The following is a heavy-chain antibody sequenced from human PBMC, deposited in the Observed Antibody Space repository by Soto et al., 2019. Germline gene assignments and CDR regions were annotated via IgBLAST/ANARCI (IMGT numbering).Heavy chain of an antibody. D-gene: IGHD3-10*01. V-gene: IGHV3-48*01. CDR3: VIPDYYASGRSFDY. CDR1: GFTLSSHD. Sequence: EVQLVEFGGGLVQPGGSLRLSCAASGFTLSSHDMNWVRQAPGKGLEWVSYISSSSSTIYYADSVKGRFTISRDNAKNALYLQMNSMRAEDTAVYYCVIPDYYASGRSFDYWGQGTLVTVSS. J-gene: IGHJ4*02. CDR2: ISSSSSTI.